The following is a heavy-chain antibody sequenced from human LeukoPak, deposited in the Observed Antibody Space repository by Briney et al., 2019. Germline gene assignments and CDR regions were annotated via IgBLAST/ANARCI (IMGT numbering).Heavy chain of an antibody. D-gene: IGHD2-2*01. J-gene: IGHJ5*02. Sequence: GGSLRLTCAASGFTFSDYYMSWIRQAPGKGLEWVSFISSNGYTIYYADSVKGRFTISRDNAKNSLYLQMNTLRAEDTAVHYCARDLGCSRTSCYLRENWFDPWGQGTLVTVSS. CDR2: ISSNGYTI. CDR3: ARDLGCSRTSCYLRENWFDP. V-gene: IGHV3-11*01. CDR1: GFTFSDYY.